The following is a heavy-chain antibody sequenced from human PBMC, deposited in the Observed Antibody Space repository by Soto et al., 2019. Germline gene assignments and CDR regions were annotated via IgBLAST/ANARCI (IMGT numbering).Heavy chain of an antibody. Sequence: ASVKASCKASGYSFTDYHIHWVRQAPGQGLEWLGRINPKSGGTSTAQKFQGWGTMTRDRSISTVYMEWTRRRSDDTAVYFCARAHSTDCSNGVCSFFYNHEMDVWGQGTTVTVSS. CDR2: INPKSGGT. J-gene: IGHJ6*02. CDR1: GYSFTDYH. V-gene: IGHV1-2*04. CDR3: ARAHSTDCSNGVCSFFYNHEMDV. D-gene: IGHD2-8*01.